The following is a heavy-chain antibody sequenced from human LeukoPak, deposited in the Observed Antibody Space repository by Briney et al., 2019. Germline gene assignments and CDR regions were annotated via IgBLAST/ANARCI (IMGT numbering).Heavy chain of an antibody. CDR1: GGSISSYY. Sequence: SETLSLTCTVSGGSISSYYWSWIRQPPGKGLEWIGYIYYSGSTNYNPSLKSRVTISVDTSKNQFSLKLSSVTAADTAVYYCARVPNCSSTSCYLDYWGQGTLVTVSS. V-gene: IGHV4-59*01. D-gene: IGHD2-2*01. J-gene: IGHJ4*02. CDR2: IYYSGST. CDR3: ARVPNCSSTSCYLDY.